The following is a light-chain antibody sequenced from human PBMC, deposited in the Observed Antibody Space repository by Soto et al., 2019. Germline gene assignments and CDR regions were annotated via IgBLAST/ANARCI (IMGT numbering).Light chain of an antibody. CDR2: GAS. Sequence: EIVLTQSPGTLSLSPGERATLSCRASQSVSSSYLAWYQQKPGQAPRLLIYGASIRATGIPDRFSGSGSGTYFTITISRVDPEDFAVYYCQQYDTSPVTFGQGTKVEIK. CDR1: QSVSSSY. J-gene: IGKJ1*01. V-gene: IGKV3-20*01. CDR3: QQYDTSPVT.